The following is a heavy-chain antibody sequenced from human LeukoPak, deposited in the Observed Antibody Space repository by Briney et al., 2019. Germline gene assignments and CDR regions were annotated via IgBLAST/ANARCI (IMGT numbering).Heavy chain of an antibody. D-gene: IGHD6-13*01. CDR2: TA. V-gene: IGHV1-69*01. CDR3: ARGRPAHAGQYYYYYYMDV. Sequence: TANYAQKFQGRVTITADESTSTAYMELSSLRSEDTAVYYCARGRPAHAGQYYYYYYMDVWGKGTTVTVSS. J-gene: IGHJ6*03.